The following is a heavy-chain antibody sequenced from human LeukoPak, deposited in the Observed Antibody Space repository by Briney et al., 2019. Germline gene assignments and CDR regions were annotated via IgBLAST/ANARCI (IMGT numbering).Heavy chain of an antibody. CDR3: ARAEGGYSPSYFDY. J-gene: IGHJ4*02. V-gene: IGHV4-38-2*02. CDR2: ISHSGST. D-gene: IGHD3-22*01. Sequence: SETLSLTCTVSGFSFSSGYYWGWIRQPPGKGLEWIGSISHSGSTYYNPSLKSRVTVSVDTSKNQFSLKLSSVTAADTAVYYCARAEGGYSPSYFDYWGQGTLVTVSS. CDR1: GFSFSSGYY.